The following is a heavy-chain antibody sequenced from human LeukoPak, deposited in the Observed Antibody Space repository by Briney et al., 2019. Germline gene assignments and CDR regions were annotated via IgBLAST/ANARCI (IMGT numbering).Heavy chain of an antibody. J-gene: IGHJ4*02. CDR1: GGSISSYY. CDR3: AKDRVDFWSGYFFDY. CDR2: IYYSGST. D-gene: IGHD3-3*01. Sequence: PSETLSLTCTVSGGSISSYYWSWIRQPPGRGLEWIGYIYYSGSTNYNPSLKSRVTISVDTSKNQFSLKLSSVTAADTAVYYCAKDRVDFWSGYFFDYWGQGTLVTVSS. V-gene: IGHV4-59*12.